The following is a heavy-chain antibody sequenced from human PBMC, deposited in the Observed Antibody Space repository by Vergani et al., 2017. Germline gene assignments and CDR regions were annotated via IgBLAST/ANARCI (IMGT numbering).Heavy chain of an antibody. V-gene: IGHV1-2*02. CDR2: INPNSGGT. CDR1: GYTFTGYY. J-gene: IGHJ4*02. D-gene: IGHD3-10*01. CDR3: ARSNPYYYGSGSYYYFDY. Sequence: QVQLVQSGAEVKKPGASVKVSCKASGYTFTGYYMHWVRQAPGQGLEWMGWINPNSGGTNYAQKFQGRVTMTRDTPISTAYMELSRLKSDDTAVYYCARSNPYYYGSGSYYYFDYWGQGTLVTVSS.